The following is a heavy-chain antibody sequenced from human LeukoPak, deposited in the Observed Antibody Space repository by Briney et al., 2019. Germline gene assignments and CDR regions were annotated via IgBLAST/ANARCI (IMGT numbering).Heavy chain of an antibody. CDR3: ASDAHGDYFNWFDP. CDR1: GYTFTVHY. Sequence: GASVKVSCKASGYTFTVHYMHWVRQAPGQGLEWMGWINPNSGGTNYARKFQGRVTMTRDTSISTAYMELSGLRSDDTAVYYCASDAHGDYFNWFDPWGQGTLVTVSS. D-gene: IGHD4-17*01. CDR2: INPNSGGT. V-gene: IGHV1-2*02. J-gene: IGHJ5*02.